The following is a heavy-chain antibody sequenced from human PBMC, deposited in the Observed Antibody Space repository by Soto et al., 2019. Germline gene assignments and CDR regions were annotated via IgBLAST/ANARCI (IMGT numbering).Heavy chain of an antibody. CDR3: ARHQSHSSSYVDP. Sequence: PSETLFLTCTVSGGSISSGGYSWSWIRQPPGKGLEWIGYIYHSGSTYYNPSLKSRVTISVDTSKNQFSLKLSSVTAADTAVYYCARHQSHSSSYVDPWGQGTLVTVSS. CDR2: IYHSGST. CDR1: GGSISSGGYS. J-gene: IGHJ5*02. V-gene: IGHV4-30-2*03. D-gene: IGHD6-13*01.